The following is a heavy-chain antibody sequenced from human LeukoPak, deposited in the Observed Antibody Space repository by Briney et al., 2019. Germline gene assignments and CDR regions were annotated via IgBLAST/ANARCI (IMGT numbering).Heavy chain of an antibody. J-gene: IGHJ4*02. Sequence: SETLSLTCTVSGGSISSGSYYWSWIRQPAGKGLEWIGRIYTSGSTNYNPSLKSRVTISVDTSKNQFSLKLSSVTAADTAVHYCARTVRGASDYWGQGTLVTVSS. D-gene: IGHD3-10*01. CDR2: IYTSGST. CDR1: GGSISSGSYY. V-gene: IGHV4-61*02. CDR3: ARTVRGASDY.